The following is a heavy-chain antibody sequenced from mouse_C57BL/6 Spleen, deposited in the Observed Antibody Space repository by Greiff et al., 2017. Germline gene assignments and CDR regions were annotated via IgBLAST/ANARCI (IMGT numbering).Heavy chain of an antibody. J-gene: IGHJ1*03. CDR1: GFSLTSSG. CDR2: IWSGGST. V-gene: IGHV2-2*01. CDR3: ARSGELDWYFDV. Sequence: VQLQQSGPGLVQPSQSLSITCTVSGFSLTSSGVHWVRQSPGKGLEWLGVIWSGGSTDYNAAFISRLSISKDNSKSQVFFKMNRLQADDTAIYYCARSGELDWYFDVWGTGTTVTVSS.